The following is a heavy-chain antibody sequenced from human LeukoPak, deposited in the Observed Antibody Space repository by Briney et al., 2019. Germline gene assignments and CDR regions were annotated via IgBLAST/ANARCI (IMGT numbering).Heavy chain of an antibody. V-gene: IGHV5-51*01. Sequence: GESLKISCKGSGYRFTSYWIGWVRQMPGKGLEWMGIIYPGDSDTRYSPSFQGQVTISADKSISTAYLQWSSLKASDTAMYYCARLQRPTYYDILPGDGMDVWGQGTTVTVSS. CDR2: IYPGDSDT. CDR1: GYRFTSYW. D-gene: IGHD3-9*01. J-gene: IGHJ6*02. CDR3: ARLQRPTYYDILPGDGMDV.